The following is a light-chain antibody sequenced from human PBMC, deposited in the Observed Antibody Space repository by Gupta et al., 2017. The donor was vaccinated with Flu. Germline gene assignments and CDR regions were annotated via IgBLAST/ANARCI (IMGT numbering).Light chain of an antibody. CDR2: DTS. Sequence: ATLALSPGERATLSCRASQSVNKFLAWYQQKPGQAPRLLIYDTSNRATGIPARFSGSGSGTDFTLTISSREPGDFALYYCQQRSNWPPFTFGGGTKVEIK. V-gene: IGKV3-11*01. CDR1: QSVNKF. J-gene: IGKJ4*01. CDR3: QQRSNWPPFT.